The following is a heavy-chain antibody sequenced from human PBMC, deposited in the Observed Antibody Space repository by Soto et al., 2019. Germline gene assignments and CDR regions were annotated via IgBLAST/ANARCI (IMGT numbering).Heavy chain of an antibody. Sequence: AQLVESGGGLVKPGGSLRLSCAASGFNFPGYSMNWVRQAPGKGLEWVASISSGSHYIYYADSVRGRFTISGDNAGDSLYLQMNSLRAGDTAVYFCARDQSQGQMLLPYFDYWGQGTLVTVSS. CDR2: ISSGSHYI. CDR1: GFNFPGYS. D-gene: IGHD3-10*02. CDR3: ARDQSQGQMLLPYFDY. V-gene: IGHV3-21*04. J-gene: IGHJ4*02.